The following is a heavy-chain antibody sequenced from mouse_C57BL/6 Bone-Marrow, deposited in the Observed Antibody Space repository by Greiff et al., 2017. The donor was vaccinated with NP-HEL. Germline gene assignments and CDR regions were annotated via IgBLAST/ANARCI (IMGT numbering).Heavy chain of an antibody. CDR3: APLTTVVAPYAMDY. J-gene: IGHJ4*01. CDR1: GYTFTDYY. D-gene: IGHD1-1*01. CDR2: INPNNGGT. Sequence: EVQLQQSGPELVKPGASVKISCKASGYTFTDYYMNWVKQSHGKSLEWIGDINPNNGGTSYNQKFKGKATLTVDKSSSTAYMELRRLTSDDSAVYYCAPLTTVVAPYAMDYWGQGTSVTVSS. V-gene: IGHV1-26*01.